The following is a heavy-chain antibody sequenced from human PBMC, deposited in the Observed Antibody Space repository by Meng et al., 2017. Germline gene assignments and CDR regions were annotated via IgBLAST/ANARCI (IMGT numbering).Heavy chain of an antibody. J-gene: IGHJ4*02. CDR1: GYTFTSYA. V-gene: IGHV1-3*01. CDR3: ARDLGAGVVTAINY. Sequence: QVQLVQAGEEVKKPGASVKVSCKASGYTFTSYAMHWVRQAPGQRLEWMGWINAGNGNTKYSQKFQGRVTITRDTSASTAYMELSSLRSEDTAVYYCARDLGAGVVTAINYWGQGTLVTVSS. D-gene: IGHD2-21*02. CDR2: INAGNGNT.